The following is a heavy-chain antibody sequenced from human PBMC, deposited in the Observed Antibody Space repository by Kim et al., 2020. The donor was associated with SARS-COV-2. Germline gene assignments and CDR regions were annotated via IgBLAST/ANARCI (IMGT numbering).Heavy chain of an antibody. CDR2: IKFDGSYI. CDR1: GFTFRTYW. V-gene: IGHV3-74*01. Sequence: GGSLRLSCAASGFTFRTYWMHWVRQGPGKGLEWVARIKFDGSYINYADFAEGRFTISRDNAKITLYLQMNSLTAEDTAVYYCVRDAGEHSILDKWCQGAL. D-gene: IGHD3-22*01. J-gene: IGHJ4*02. CDR3: VRDAGEHSILDK.